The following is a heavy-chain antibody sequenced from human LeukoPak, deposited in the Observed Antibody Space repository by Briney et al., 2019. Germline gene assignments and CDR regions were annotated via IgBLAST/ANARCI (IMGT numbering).Heavy chain of an antibody. Sequence: SETLSLTCTVSGGSISSGNYYWSWVRQPAGKGLEWFGRIYTSGSTNYNPSLKSRVTIAVDTSKNQFSLKLTSVTAADTAVYYCAIYCSISSCQGNWIDPWGQGTLVTVSS. J-gene: IGHJ5*02. CDR1: GGSISSGNYY. CDR2: IYTSGST. CDR3: AIYCSISSCQGNWIDP. D-gene: IGHD2-2*01. V-gene: IGHV4-61*02.